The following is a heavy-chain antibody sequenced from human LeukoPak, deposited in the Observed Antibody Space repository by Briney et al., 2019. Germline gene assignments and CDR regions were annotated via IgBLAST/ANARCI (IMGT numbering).Heavy chain of an antibody. J-gene: IGHJ4*02. V-gene: IGHV3-69-1*02. CDR1: GFTFSDYY. CDR3: ARRDYYDSSGYDY. Sequence: GGSLRLSCAASGFTFSDYYMNWVRQAPGKGLEWVSSISGRSTDIYYADSVKGRFTISRDNAKNSLYLQMNSLRAEDTAVYYCARRDYYDSSGYDYWGQGTLVTVSS. D-gene: IGHD3-22*01. CDR2: ISGRSTDI.